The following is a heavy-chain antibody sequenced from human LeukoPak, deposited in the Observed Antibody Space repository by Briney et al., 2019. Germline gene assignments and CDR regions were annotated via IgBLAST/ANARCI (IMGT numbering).Heavy chain of an antibody. J-gene: IGHJ6*02. CDR3: ARGYYDSSGYPYYYYGMDV. Sequence: GGSLRLSCAASEFIFSEHWMMWVRQAPGKGLEWVSAISGSGGSTYYADSVKGRFTISRDNSKNTLYLQMNSLRAEDTAVYYCARGYYDSSGYPYYYYGMDVWGQGTTVTVSS. D-gene: IGHD3-22*01. CDR1: EFIFSEHW. V-gene: IGHV3-23*01. CDR2: ISGSGGST.